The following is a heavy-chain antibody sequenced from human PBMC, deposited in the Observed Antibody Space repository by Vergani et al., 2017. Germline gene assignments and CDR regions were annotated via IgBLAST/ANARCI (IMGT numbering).Heavy chain of an antibody. CDR3: ASGKYYSXSTSHFRGRYFDV. CDR1: GDSIISRSYY. J-gene: IGHJ2*01. Sequence: QMQLQESGPGLVKASETLSLTWTVSGDSIISRSYYWGWIRQPPGKGLEWIGSIYNSGNGDSSSSLKSRVTISADTSKNQFSLRLTSVTAADTAVYYCASGKYYSXSTSHFRGRYFDVWGRGTLVTVPS. V-gene: IGHV4-39*01. D-gene: IGHD3-16*01. CDR2: IYNSGNG.